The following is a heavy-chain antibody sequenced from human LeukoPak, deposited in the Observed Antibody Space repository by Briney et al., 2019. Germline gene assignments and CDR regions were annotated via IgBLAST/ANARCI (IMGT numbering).Heavy chain of an antibody. V-gene: IGHV5-10-1*01. CDR1: GYVFTSYW. Sequence: GESLRISCKGSGYVFTSYWITWVRQMPGKGLEWMGMIDPTDSYTNYSPSFQGHVTISTDKSISTAYLQWSSLKASDTAIYYCARRGRSSSNFDFWGQGTLVTVSS. CDR3: ARRGRSSSNFDF. D-gene: IGHD6-6*01. J-gene: IGHJ4*02. CDR2: IDPTDSYT.